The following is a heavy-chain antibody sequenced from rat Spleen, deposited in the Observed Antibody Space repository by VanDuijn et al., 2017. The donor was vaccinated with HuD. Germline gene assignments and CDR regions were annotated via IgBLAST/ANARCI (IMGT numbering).Heavy chain of an antibody. Sequence: EVQLQESGPGLVKPSQSLSLTCSVTGYSITSNYWGWIRKFPGNKMEWMGYISYSGSTSYNPSLKSRISITRDTSKNQFFLQLNSVTTEDTATYYCAIGGNNYNWFAYWGQGTLVTVSS. D-gene: IGHD1-10*01. CDR2: ISYSGST. J-gene: IGHJ3*01. CDR3: AIGGNNYNWFAY. V-gene: IGHV3-1*01. CDR1: GYSITSNY.